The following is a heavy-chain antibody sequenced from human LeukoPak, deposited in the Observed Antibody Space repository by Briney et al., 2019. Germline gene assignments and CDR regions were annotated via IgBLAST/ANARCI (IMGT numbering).Heavy chain of an antibody. D-gene: IGHD1-26*01. Sequence: GGSLRLSCAASGFTFSSSWMDWVRQAPGKGLEWVASINPDGNKKYSADSVKGRFTISRDNAENSLYLQMNSLRAEDTAVYYCVRDLGGRSGHWGQGTLVTVSS. CDR3: VRDLGGRSGH. V-gene: IGHV3-7*01. J-gene: IGHJ4*02. CDR2: INPDGNKK. CDR1: GFTFSSSW.